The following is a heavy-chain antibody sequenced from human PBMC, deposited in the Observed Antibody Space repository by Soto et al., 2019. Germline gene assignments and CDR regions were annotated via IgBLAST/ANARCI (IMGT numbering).Heavy chain of an antibody. Sequence: PGGSLRLSCAASGFTVSNNYMSWVRQAPGKGLEWVSFISSGGNTYYADSVKGRFTISRDNSKNTLSLQMNSLRAEDTAVYYCARGVVAATHVDYWGQGTLVTVSS. CDR1: GFTVSNNY. V-gene: IGHV3-66*01. CDR3: ARGVVAATHVDY. J-gene: IGHJ4*02. CDR2: ISSGGNT. D-gene: IGHD2-15*01.